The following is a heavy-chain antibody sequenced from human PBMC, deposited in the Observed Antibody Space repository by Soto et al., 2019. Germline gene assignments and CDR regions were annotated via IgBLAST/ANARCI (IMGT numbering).Heavy chain of an antibody. CDR1: GASVGSGSFY. CDR2: VFFSGST. V-gene: IGHV4-61*01. J-gene: IGHJ6*02. D-gene: IGHD3-10*01. CDR3: ARDQELGSGSYFVLNGMDV. Sequence: PSETLSLTCTVSGASVGSGSFYWSWIRQPPGKGLEWIGYVFFSGSTNYNPSLKSRVTISIDTSKNQFSLKLISVTAADTAVYYCARDQELGSGSYFVLNGMDVWGQGTTVTVSS.